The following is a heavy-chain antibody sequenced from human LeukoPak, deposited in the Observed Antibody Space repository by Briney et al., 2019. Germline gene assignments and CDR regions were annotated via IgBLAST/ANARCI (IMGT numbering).Heavy chain of an antibody. CDR1: GFTVSSNY. CDR2: INHDGSEV. Sequence: PGGSLRLSCAASGFTVSSNYMTWVRQAPGKGLEWVGNINHDGSEVNYVDSVKGRFTISRDNAEGSLFLQLNTLRAEDTAVYYCVTDRKSSDWNDYRFHYWGRGALVTVSS. V-gene: IGHV3-7*01. D-gene: IGHD3-16*01. CDR3: VTDRKSSDWNDYRFHY. J-gene: IGHJ4*01.